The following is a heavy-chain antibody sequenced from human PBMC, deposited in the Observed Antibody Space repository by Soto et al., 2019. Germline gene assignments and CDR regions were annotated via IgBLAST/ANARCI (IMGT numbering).Heavy chain of an antibody. V-gene: IGHV4-39*02. J-gene: IGHJ5*02. CDR2: IDYRGTI. CDR3: SRRAPEGFDP. Sequence: PWETVSVTCTVSGGSIATSSYFWAWIRRPPGKGLEWIGSIDYRGTIYNNPSLKSRVTISVDTSKNHFSLKLDSVTAADTALYYCSRRAPEGFDPWGQGTLVTVSS. CDR1: GGSIATSSYF.